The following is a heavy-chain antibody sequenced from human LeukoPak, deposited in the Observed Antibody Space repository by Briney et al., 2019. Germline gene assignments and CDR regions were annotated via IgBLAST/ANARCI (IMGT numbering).Heavy chain of an antibody. Sequence: SGTLSLTCAVSGVSISSRNWWSWVRQPPGKGLEWIGEIYHSGSTNYNPSLKTRVTISVDKSKNQFSLKLSSVTAADTAVYYCARVRYTAMVHFDYWGQGTLVTVSS. V-gene: IGHV4-4*02. CDR2: IYHSGST. CDR3: ARVRYTAMVHFDY. D-gene: IGHD5-18*01. CDR1: GVSISSRNW. J-gene: IGHJ4*02.